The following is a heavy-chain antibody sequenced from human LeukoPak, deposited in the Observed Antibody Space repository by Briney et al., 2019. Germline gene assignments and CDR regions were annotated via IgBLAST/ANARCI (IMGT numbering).Heavy chain of an antibody. CDR1: GYTFTSYG. CDR3: ARDLGLSSGYAYYYYGMDV. J-gene: IGHJ6*02. Sequence: ASVKVSCKASGYTFTSYGISWVRQAPGQGLEWMGWISAYNGNTNYAQKLQGRVTITRDTSASTAYMELSSLRSEDTAMYYCARDLGLSSGYAYYYYGMDVWGQGTTVIVSS. CDR2: ISAYNGNT. D-gene: IGHD3-22*01. V-gene: IGHV1-18*01.